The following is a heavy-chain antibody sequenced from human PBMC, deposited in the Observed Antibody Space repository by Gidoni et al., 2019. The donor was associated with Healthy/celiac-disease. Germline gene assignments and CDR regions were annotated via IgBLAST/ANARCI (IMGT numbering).Heavy chain of an antibody. CDR3: ARESSRYYDSSGYYDY. V-gene: IGHV3-33*01. Sequence: VQPVESVAGVVQPGRSLSLSCAASGFPFSSSGMHWVRQAPGKGREWWEVIWYEGNNKYYADCVKGRFTNTRDNSKNPLYLQMNSLRAEDTAVYNCARESSRYYDSSGYYDYWGKGTLVTVSS. D-gene: IGHD3-22*01. CDR1: GFPFSSSG. CDR2: IWYEGNNK. J-gene: IGHJ4*02.